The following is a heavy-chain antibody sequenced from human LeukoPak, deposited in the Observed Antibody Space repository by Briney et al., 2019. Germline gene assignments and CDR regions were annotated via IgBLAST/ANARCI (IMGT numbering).Heavy chain of an antibody. CDR1: GYTFTSYA. CDR2: INAGNGNT. J-gene: IGHJ6*02. V-gene: IGHV1-3*01. CDR3: ARIQGLYGDYYYYGMDV. D-gene: IGHD4-17*01. Sequence: AASVKVSCKASGYTFTSYAMHWVRQAPGQRLEWMGRINAGNGNTKYSQKFQGRVTITRDTSASTAYMELSSLRSEDTAVYYCARIQGLYGDYYYYGMDVWGQGTTVTVSS.